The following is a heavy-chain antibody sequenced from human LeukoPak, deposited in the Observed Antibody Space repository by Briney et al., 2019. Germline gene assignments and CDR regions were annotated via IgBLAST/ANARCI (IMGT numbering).Heavy chain of an antibody. CDR2: SGDSDGST. J-gene: IGHJ4*02. CDR3: AKGGCRGTCNPLAY. CDR1: GFTFSGSG. V-gene: IGHV3-23*01. D-gene: IGHD2-15*01. Sequence: QPGGSLRLSCAASGFTFSGSGMSWVRQAPGKGLEWISSSGDSDGSTYYADSLKGRFTISRDNSKYTLYLQMNNLRAEDTAVYYCAKGGCRGTCNPLAYWGQGALVTVSP.